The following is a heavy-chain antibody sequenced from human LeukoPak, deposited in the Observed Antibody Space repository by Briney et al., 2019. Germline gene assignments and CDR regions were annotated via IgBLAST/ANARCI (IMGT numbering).Heavy chain of an antibody. CDR2: ISSSSSYI. D-gene: IGHD2-2*01. CDR1: GFTFSSYS. CDR3: ARAVVSAAPAFDP. V-gene: IGHV3-21*01. J-gene: IGHJ5*02. Sequence: KSGGSLRLSCAASGFTFSSYSMNWVRQAPGKGLEWVSSISSSSSYIYYADSVKGRFTISRDNAKNSLYLQMNSLRAEDTAVYYCARAVVSAAPAFDPWGQGTLVTVSS.